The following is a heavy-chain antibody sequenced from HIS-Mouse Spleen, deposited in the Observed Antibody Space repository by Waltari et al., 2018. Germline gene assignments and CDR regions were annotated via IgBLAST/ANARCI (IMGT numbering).Heavy chain of an antibody. J-gene: IGHJ4*02. CDR3: AYGDYFDY. V-gene: IGHV4-39*01. D-gene: IGHD4-17*01. Sequence: LKSRVTISVDTSKNQFSLKLSSVTAADTAVYYCAYGDYFDYWGQGTLVTVSS.